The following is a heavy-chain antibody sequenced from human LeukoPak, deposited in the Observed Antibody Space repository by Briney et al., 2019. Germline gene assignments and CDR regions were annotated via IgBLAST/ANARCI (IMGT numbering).Heavy chain of an antibody. D-gene: IGHD6-13*01. V-gene: IGHV3-9*01. Sequence: GGSLRLSCAASGFAFDDYAMNWVRQAPGKGLEWVSGISYNTGKLAYAGSVKGRFTISRDNARNSVYLQMNSLGPEDTAFYYCAKGSGSSSWFAFDSWGQGTLVTVSS. CDR1: GFAFDDYA. CDR3: AKGSGSSSWFAFDS. CDR2: ISYNTGKL. J-gene: IGHJ4*02.